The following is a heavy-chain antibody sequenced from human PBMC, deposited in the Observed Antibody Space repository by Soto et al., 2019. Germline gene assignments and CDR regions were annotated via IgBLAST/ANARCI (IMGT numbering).Heavy chain of an antibody. CDR1: GGSISSSSYY. V-gene: IGHV4-39*01. D-gene: IGHD2-8*01. CDR3: ATLITGVFDY. Sequence: QLQLQESGPGLVKPSETLSLTCTVSGGSISSSSYYWGWIRQPPGKGLEWIGSIYYSGSTYYNPSLRSRVPISVDTSKNQFSLKLSSVTAADTAVYYCATLITGVFDYWGQGTLVTVSS. J-gene: IGHJ4*02. CDR2: IYYSGST.